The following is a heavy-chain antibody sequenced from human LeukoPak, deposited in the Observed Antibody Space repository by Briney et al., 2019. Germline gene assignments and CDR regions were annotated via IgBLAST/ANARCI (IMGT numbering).Heavy chain of an antibody. CDR3: ARGSNGWYVFDY. J-gene: IGHJ4*02. D-gene: IGHD6-19*01. CDR1: GGSFSGYY. CDR2: INHSGST. V-gene: IGHV4-34*01. Sequence: SETLSLACAVYGGSFSGYYWSWIRQPPGKGLEWIGEINHSGSTNYNPSLKSRVTISVDTSKNQFSLKLSSVTAADTAVYYCARGSNGWYVFDYWGQGTLVTVSS.